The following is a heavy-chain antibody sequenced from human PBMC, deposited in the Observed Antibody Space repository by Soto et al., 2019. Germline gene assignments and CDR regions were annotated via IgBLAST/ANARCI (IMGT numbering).Heavy chain of an antibody. V-gene: IGHV4-59*01. CDR2: SSYGGIT. CDR1: RGSLRDYY. D-gene: IGHD3-3*01. J-gene: IGHJ4*02. CDR3: ARARKATYITGGFDS. Sequence: QVQLQESCPELVKPAETLSLTCSVSRGSLRDYYWSWIRQSPAKGLEYTPYSSYGGITHLHGALNGRVTMSIDTSKNQFSMKAPSLTAADTAVYYCARARKATYITGGFDSWGQGTLVTVSS.